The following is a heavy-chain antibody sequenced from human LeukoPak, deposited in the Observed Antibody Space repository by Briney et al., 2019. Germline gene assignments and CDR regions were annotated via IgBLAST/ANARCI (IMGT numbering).Heavy chain of an antibody. J-gene: IGHJ4*02. V-gene: IGHV3-23*01. CDR3: SKGAWRTFLDN. Sequence: GGSLRLSCAASGFTFRNFVMTWVRQAPGKGLEWVASIGGSDGTTDYADSVKGRFTISRDNSKNTLFLQLNSLRTDDTAVYYCSKGAWRTFLDNWGQGTLVTVSS. CDR1: GFTFRNFV. D-gene: IGHD2/OR15-2a*01. CDR2: IGGSDGTT.